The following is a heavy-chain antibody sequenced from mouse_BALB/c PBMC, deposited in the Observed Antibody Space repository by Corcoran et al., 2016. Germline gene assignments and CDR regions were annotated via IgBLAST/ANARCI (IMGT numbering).Heavy chain of an antibody. J-gene: IGHJ2*01. CDR1: GNTFTSYV. Sequence: EVQLQQSGPELVKPGASVKMSCNASGNTFTSYVMHWVKQKPGQGLEWIGYINPYNDGTKYNEKFKGKATLTSDKSSSTAYMELSSLTSEDSAVYYCAREGTTVVAPYFDYWGQGTTLTVSS. CDR3: AREGTTVVAPYFDY. CDR2: INPYNDGT. D-gene: IGHD1-1*01. V-gene: IGHV1S136*01.